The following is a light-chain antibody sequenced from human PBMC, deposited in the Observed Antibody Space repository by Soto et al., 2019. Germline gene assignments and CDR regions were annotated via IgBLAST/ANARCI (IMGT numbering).Light chain of an antibody. CDR1: QIISSS. CDR3: QQSYSSPWT. Sequence: DIQMTQSPSSLSAFVGDRVTITCRTSQIISSSLNWYQQKPGKAPKLLIYSASSLQSGVPSRFSGSGSGADFTLTISSLQPEDFETYYCQQSYSSPWTLGQGTNVDIK. V-gene: IGKV1-39*01. CDR2: SAS. J-gene: IGKJ1*01.